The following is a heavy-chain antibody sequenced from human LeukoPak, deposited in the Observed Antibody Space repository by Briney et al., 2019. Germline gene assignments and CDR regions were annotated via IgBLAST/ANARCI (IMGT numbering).Heavy chain of an antibody. J-gene: IGHJ3*02. V-gene: IGHV5-51*01. CDR2: IYPGDSDT. CDR1: GYSFTTHW. D-gene: IGHD5-12*01. Sequence: GESLKISCKASGYSFTTHWIGWVRQMPGKGLEWMGIIYPGDSDTRYSPSFQGHVTISADKSISTAYLQWSSLKASDTAMYYCARPPVATAVDAFDIWGQGTMVTVSS. CDR3: ARPPVATAVDAFDI.